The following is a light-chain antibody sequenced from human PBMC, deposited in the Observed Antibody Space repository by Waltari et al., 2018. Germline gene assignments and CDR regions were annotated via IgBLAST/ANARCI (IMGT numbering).Light chain of an antibody. CDR2: ANN. CDR3: VAWDGSLSGQWV. Sequence: QSVLTQPPSASGTPGQSVTIPCSGSSSNIGSHIVTWVQQLPGTAPKVLIYANNGRPPGVPYRFSGSKSGTPACLAIRGLQSEDEADYYCVAWDGSLSGQWVFGGGTKLTVL. CDR1: SSNIGSHI. V-gene: IGLV1-44*01. J-gene: IGLJ3*02.